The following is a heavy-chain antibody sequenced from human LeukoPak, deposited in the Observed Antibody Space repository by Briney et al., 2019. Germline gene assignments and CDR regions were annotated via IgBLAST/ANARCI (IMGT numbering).Heavy chain of an antibody. V-gene: IGHV3-53*05. CDR1: GFTVSSTY. CDR3: ARESESSGWYDY. Sequence: GGSLRLSCVASGFTVSSTYMSWVRQAPGKGLEWVSVIYIGGSTYYADSVRGRFTISRDNSKNSLYLQMNSLRSDDTALYYCARESESSGWYDYWGQGTLVTVSS. CDR2: IYIGGST. D-gene: IGHD6-19*01. J-gene: IGHJ4*02.